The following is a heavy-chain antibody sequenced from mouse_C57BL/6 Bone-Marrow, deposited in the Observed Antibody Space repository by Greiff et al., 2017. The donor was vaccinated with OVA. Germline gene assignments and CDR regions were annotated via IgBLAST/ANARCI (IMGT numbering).Heavy chain of an antibody. J-gene: IGHJ2*01. CDR2: IYPGDGDT. D-gene: IGHD1-1*01. V-gene: IGHV1-82*01. Sequence: VQLQQSGPELVKPGASVKISCKASGYAFSSSWMNWVKQRPGKGLEWIGRIYPGDGDTNYNGKFKGKATLTADKSSSTAYMQLSSLTSEDSAVDFCARFVSYYGTPSDYWGQGTTLTVSS. CDR3: ARFVSYYGTPSDY. CDR1: GYAFSSSW.